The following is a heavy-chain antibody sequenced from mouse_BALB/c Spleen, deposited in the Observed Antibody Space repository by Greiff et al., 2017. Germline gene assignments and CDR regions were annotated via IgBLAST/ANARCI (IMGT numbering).Heavy chain of an antibody. V-gene: IGHV14-3*02. CDR2: IDPANGNT. J-gene: IGHJ2*01. D-gene: IGHD1-1*01. Sequence: EVKLVESGAELVKPGASVKLSCTASGFNIKDTYMHWVKQRPEQGLEWIGRIDPANGNTKYDPKFQGKATITADTSSNTAYLQLSSLTSEDTAVYYCARVGGSSYDYWGQGTTLTVSS. CDR1: GFNIKDTY. CDR3: ARVGGSSYDY.